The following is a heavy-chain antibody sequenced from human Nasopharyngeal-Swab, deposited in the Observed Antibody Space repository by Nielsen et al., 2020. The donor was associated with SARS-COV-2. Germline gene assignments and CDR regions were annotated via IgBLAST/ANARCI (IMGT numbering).Heavy chain of an antibody. CDR3: ARIAIAAAGTDYYYGMDV. J-gene: IGHJ6*02. V-gene: IGHV5-51*01. CDR1: GYSFTSYW. CDR2: IYPGDSDT. D-gene: IGHD6-13*01. Sequence: GGPLRLSCKGSGYSFTSYWIGWVRQMPGKGLEWMGIIYPGDSDTRYSPSFQGQVTISADKSISTAYLQWSSLKASDTAMYYCARIAIAAAGTDYYYGMDVWGQGTTVTVSS.